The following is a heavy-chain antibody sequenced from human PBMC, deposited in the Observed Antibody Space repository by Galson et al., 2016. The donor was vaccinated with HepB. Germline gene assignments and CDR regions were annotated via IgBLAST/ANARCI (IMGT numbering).Heavy chain of an antibody. Sequence: PALVKPTQTLTLTCTFSGFSLSTGGMGLSWIRQPPGKALEWLARIDWADGKYYSTSLKTRLTISKDTSKNQVVLRMTNRDPVDTATYYCARIQTADCSSTRCYALDFWGQGTLVTVSS. D-gene: IGHD2-2*01. V-gene: IGHV2-70*11. CDR3: ARIQTADCSSTRCYALDF. CDR2: IDWADGK. J-gene: IGHJ4*02. CDR1: GFSLSTGGMG.